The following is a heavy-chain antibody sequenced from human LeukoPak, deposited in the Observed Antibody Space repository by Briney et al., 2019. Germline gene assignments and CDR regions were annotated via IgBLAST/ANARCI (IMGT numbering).Heavy chain of an antibody. J-gene: IGHJ4*02. CDR3: ARGQLLFNGFDY. Sequence: ASVKVSCKASGYTFTAYYLHWVRQAPGQGLEWMGWINPNSGNTGYAQKFQGRVTITRNTSISTAYMELSSLRSEDTAVYYCARGQLLFNGFDYWGQGTLVTVSS. D-gene: IGHD2-2*01. CDR2: INPNSGNT. V-gene: IGHV1-8*03. CDR1: GYTFTAYY.